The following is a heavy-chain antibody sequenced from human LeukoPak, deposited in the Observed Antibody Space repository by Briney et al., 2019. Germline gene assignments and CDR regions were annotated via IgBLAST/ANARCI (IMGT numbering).Heavy chain of an antibody. D-gene: IGHD3-22*01. V-gene: IGHV1-18*04. CDR3: ARVRYYNISGYFPNFDY. CDR1: GYTLTVYH. J-gene: IGHJ4*02. CDR2: ISAYNGNT. Sequence: ASVKVSCKASGYTLTVYHMNWVRQAPGQGLEWMGWISAYNGNTNYAQKLQGRVTMTTDTSTSTAYMELRSLRSDDTAVYYCARVRYYNISGYFPNFDYWGQGTLVTVSS.